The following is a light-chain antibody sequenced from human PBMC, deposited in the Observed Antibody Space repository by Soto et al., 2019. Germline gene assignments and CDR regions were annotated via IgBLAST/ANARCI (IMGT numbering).Light chain of an antibody. CDR3: QPYNSYSRT. Sequence: DIQMTQSPSTRPASVVDRVTITFRANQSISTWLAWYQQKPGKAPNLLIYKASRLETGVPSRFSGSGSETEFTLTISSLQPDDSATYYCQPYNSYSRTFGQGTKVDIK. V-gene: IGKV1-5*03. J-gene: IGKJ1*01. CDR2: KAS. CDR1: QSISTW.